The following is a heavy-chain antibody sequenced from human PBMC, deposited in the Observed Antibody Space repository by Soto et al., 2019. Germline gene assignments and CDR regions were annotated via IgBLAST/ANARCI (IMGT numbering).Heavy chain of an antibody. CDR3: ARGSYDSTWCDP. J-gene: IGHJ5*02. V-gene: IGHV1-18*01. CDR1: GYAFRHYG. Sequence: ASVKVSCKASGYAFRHYGITWVRQAPGQGLAWMGWIGPYNGKTKYAQKLQDRVTMTTDTSTGTAYMELRSLRSYDTAVYYCARGSYDSTWCDPWGQGTLVTVSS. CDR2: IGPYNGKT. D-gene: IGHD3-22*01.